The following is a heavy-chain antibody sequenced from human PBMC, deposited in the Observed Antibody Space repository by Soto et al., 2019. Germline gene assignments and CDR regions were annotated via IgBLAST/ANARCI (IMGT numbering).Heavy chain of an antibody. V-gene: IGHV3-33*01. D-gene: IGHD5-18*01. CDR1: GFTFSSYG. CDR2: IWYDGSNK. J-gene: IGHJ6*02. Sequence: GGSLRLSCAASGFTFSSYGMHWVRQAPGKGLEWVAVIWYDGSNKYYADSVKGRFTTSRDNSKNTLYLQMNSLRAEDTAVYYCARGTAEDYYGMDVWGQGTTVTVSS. CDR3: ARGTAEDYYGMDV.